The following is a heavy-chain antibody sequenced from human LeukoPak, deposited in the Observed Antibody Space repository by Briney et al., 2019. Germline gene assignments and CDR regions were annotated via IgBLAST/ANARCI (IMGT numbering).Heavy chain of an antibody. CDR1: GYTFTSYG. D-gene: IGHD6-19*01. CDR3: ARERLSSGWYYFDY. Sequence: GASVKVSCKASGYTFTSYGISWVRQAPGQGLEWMGWNSAYNGNTNYAQKLQGRVTMTTDTSTSTAYMELRSLRSDDTAVYYCARERLSSGWYYFDYWGQGTLVTVSS. V-gene: IGHV1-18*01. J-gene: IGHJ4*02. CDR2: NSAYNGNT.